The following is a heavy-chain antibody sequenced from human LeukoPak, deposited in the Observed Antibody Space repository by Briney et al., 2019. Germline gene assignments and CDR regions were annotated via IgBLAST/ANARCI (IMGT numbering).Heavy chain of an antibody. Sequence: GGSLRLSCAASGFTFSTYPMGWVRQAPGMGLEWVSSINPGGTGTYYTASVKGRFSISRDNSKNTLYLQMNSLRAEDTAVYYCARSGRGVDSFYFYMDVWGKGTTVTVSS. CDR3: ARSGRGVDSFYFYMDV. J-gene: IGHJ6*03. V-gene: IGHV3-23*01. D-gene: IGHD3-10*01. CDR2: INPGGTGT. CDR1: GFTFSTYP.